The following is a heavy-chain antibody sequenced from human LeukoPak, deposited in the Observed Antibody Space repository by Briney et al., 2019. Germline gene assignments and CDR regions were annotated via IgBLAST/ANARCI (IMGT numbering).Heavy chain of an antibody. J-gene: IGHJ3*02. CDR2: ISYDGSDK. CDR1: GFTFSSYG. D-gene: IGHD2-2*01. CDR3: AKARTCSATTSCYRHDAFDI. Sequence: PGGSLRLSCAASGFTFSSYGMHWVRQAPGKGLEWVAVISYDGSDKYYADSVKGRFTISRDNSKNTLYLQMNSLRAEDTAVYYCAKARTCSATTSCYRHDAFDIWGQGTMVTVSS. V-gene: IGHV3-30*18.